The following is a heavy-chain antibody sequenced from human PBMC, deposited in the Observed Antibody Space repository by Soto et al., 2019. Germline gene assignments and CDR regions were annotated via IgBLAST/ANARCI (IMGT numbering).Heavy chain of an antibody. J-gene: IGHJ6*02. CDR1: GATFSSYA. CDR2: IIPIFGTA. Sequence: GSPVKLSPKSSGATFSSYAISWARQAPGQGLEWLGGIIPIFGTANSAQKLQGRVTITADESTSTAYMDMSSPRSQDTAVYYCARATYYGMDVCGEGTTVTVS. D-gene: IGHD5-12*01. V-gene: IGHV1-69*13. CDR3: ARATYYGMDV.